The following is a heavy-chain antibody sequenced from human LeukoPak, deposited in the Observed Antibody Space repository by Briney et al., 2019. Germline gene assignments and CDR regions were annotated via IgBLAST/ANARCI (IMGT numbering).Heavy chain of an antibody. D-gene: IGHD4-17*01. J-gene: IGHJ6*02. Sequence: SGPVLVKPTETLTLTCTVSEFSLSNARMGVSWIRQPPGKALEWLAHIFSNDVKSYSTSLKSRLTISKDTSKSQVVLTMTNMDPVDTATYYCARFYGDYVGSYYYGMDVWGQGTTVTVSS. CDR3: ARFYGDYVGSYYYGMDV. V-gene: IGHV2-26*01. CDR1: EFSLSNARMG. CDR2: IFSNDVK.